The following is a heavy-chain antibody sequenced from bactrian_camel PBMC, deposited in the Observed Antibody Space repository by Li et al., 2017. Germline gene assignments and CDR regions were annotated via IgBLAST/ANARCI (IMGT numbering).Heavy chain of an antibody. D-gene: IGHD3*01. CDR2: INPDGST. J-gene: IGHJ4*01. CDR1: GVTYSTYC. Sequence: HVQLVESGGGSVRSGGSLRLSCSASGVTYSTYCLGWFRQAPGKEREGVAAINPDGSTSYADSEKGRFTISRDSAKNTLYLQMNSLKPEDTAVYYCAADPDSSSKYDYCSGFVLSGQGTQVTVS. V-gene: IGHV3S53*01.